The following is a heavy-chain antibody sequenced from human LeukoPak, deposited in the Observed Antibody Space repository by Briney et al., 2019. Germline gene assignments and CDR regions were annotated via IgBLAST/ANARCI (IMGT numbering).Heavy chain of an antibody. Sequence: PGGSLRLSCVGSGFTFRSHAMSWVRQAPEKGLEFVSGIYENGGTTYYADSVKGRFTISRDNAKNSLYLQMNSLRAEDTAVYYCARLGGYSSSWGQGTLVTVSS. CDR1: GFTFRSHA. J-gene: IGHJ4*02. D-gene: IGHD6-13*01. CDR2: IYENGGTT. CDR3: ARLGGYSSS. V-gene: IGHV3-20*04.